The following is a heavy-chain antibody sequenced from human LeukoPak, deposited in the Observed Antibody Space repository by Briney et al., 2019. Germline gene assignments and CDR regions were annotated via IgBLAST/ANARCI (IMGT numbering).Heavy chain of an antibody. CDR2: IYTSEST. D-gene: IGHD3-9*01. J-gene: IGHJ4*02. CDR3: ARGNILTGYCFDF. CDR1: GGSISSYY. Sequence: SETLSLTCTVSGGSISSYYWSWIRQPPGKGLEWIGYIYTSESTNYNPSLKSRVTISVDTSKNQFSLKLSSVTAADTAVYYCARGNILTGYCFDFWGQGALVTVSS. V-gene: IGHV4-4*09.